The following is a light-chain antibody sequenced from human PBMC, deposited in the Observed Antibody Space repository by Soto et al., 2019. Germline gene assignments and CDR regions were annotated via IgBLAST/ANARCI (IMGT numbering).Light chain of an antibody. CDR2: DVS. Sequence: QSVLTQPPSASGSPGQSVTISCTGTSSDVGAYNYVSWYQQHPGKAPKLMIYDVSKPPSGVPYRFSGSKSGNAASLTVSGLQGEDEADYYCSSYAGSSWVFGGGTKVTVL. V-gene: IGLV2-8*01. J-gene: IGLJ3*02. CDR3: SSYAGSSWV. CDR1: SSDVGAYNY.